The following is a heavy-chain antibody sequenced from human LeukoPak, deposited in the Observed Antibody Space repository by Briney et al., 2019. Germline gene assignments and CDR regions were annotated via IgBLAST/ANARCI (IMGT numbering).Heavy chain of an antibody. CDR2: INPYTGGT. D-gene: IGHD2-15*01. Sequence: AASVKVSCKASGYTFTGYYIHYIRQAPGQGLEWMGWINPYTGGTNYAQKFQGRVTMTRATSISTAYMDLSRLRSDDTAVYYCARPYCSGGSCHDYFDYWGQGTLVTVSS. CDR1: GYTFTGYY. V-gene: IGHV1-2*02. J-gene: IGHJ4*02. CDR3: ARPYCSGGSCHDYFDY.